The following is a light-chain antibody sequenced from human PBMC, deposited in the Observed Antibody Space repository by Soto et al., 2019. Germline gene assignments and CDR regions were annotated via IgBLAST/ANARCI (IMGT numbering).Light chain of an antibody. Sequence: DVVLTQSPLSLPVTLGQPASISCRSSQSLEDSDGNTFLTWFQQRPGQSPRRLIYRVSTRDAGVPDRCSGSGSGTTFTLKSNRVEDEDVGVYFCMQGKAMWTFGQATKVDIK. CDR2: RVS. CDR3: MQGKAMWT. CDR1: QSLEDSDGNTF. V-gene: IGKV2-30*01. J-gene: IGKJ1*01.